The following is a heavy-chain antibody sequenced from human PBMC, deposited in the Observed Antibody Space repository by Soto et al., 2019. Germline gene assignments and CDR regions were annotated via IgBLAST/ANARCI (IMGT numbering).Heavy chain of an antibody. CDR3: ARGRELLWFGELGTRAFDI. J-gene: IGHJ3*02. CDR1: GYNFTGYY. CDR2: INPNSGGT. V-gene: IGHV1-2*04. D-gene: IGHD3-10*01. Sequence: ASVKVSCKASGYNFTGYYMHWVRQAPGQGLEWMGWINPNSGGTNYAQKFQGWVTMTRDTSISTAYMELSRLRSDDTAVYYCARGRELLWFGELGTRAFDIWGQGTMVTVSS.